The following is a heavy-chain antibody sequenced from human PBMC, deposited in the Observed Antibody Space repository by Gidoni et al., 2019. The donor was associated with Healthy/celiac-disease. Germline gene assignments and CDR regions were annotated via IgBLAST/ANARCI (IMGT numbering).Heavy chain of an antibody. Sequence: EVQLVESGGGLVKPGGSLRLSCAASGFTFSSYSMNWVRQAPGKGLEWVSSISSSSSYIYYADSVKGRFTISRDNAKNSLYLQMNSLRAEDTAVYYCARDLILYYYDSSGPGYFDYWGQGTLVTVSS. CDR1: GFTFSSYS. CDR2: ISSSSSYI. CDR3: ARDLILYYYDSSGPGYFDY. D-gene: IGHD3-22*01. V-gene: IGHV3-21*01. J-gene: IGHJ4*02.